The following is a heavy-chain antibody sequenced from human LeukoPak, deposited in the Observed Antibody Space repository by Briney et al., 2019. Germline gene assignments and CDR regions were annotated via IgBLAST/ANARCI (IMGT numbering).Heavy chain of an antibody. CDR1: AGSISSSSYY. Sequence: PSETLSLSGTVSAGSISSSSYYWGRIGQLPGKGPEWTGRIDYIGSTYYNPSLKSRVTISVDTPKNQFSLKLSSVTAADTAVYYCGRTHPVAGGVADVDTVPWGQGTLVTVSS. V-gene: IGHV4-39*01. CDR2: IDYIGST. CDR3: GRTHPVAGGVADVDTVP. J-gene: IGHJ5*02. D-gene: IGHD5-18*01.